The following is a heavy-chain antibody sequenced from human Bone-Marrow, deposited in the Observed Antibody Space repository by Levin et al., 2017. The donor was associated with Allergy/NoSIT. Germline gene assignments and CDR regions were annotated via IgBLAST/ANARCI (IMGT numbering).Heavy chain of an antibody. D-gene: IGHD3-10*02. CDR2: IYPGDSDT. V-gene: IGHV5-51*01. CDR3: ARNMFGGNHFNFALDV. Sequence: GESLKISCKGSGYSFSNYWIGWVRQMPGKGLEWMGIIYPGDSDTRYSPSFQGQVTISADKSINTAYLQWSSLKASDTAMYYCARNMFGGNHFNFALDVWGQGTTVTVSS. J-gene: IGHJ6*02. CDR1: GYSFSNYW.